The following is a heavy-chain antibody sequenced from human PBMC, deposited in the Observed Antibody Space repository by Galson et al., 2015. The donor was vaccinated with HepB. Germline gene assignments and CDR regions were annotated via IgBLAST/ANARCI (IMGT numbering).Heavy chain of an antibody. D-gene: IGHD2-2*02. J-gene: IGHJ6*02. CDR1: GFTFSSYW. V-gene: IGHV3-74*01. CDR2: INSDGSST. CDR3: ARSLVSAAIRYYYYGMDV. Sequence: SLRLSCAASGFTFSSYWMHWVRQAPGKGLVWVSRINSDGSSTSYADSVKGRFTISRDNAKNTLYLQMNSLRAEDTAVYCCARSLVSAAIRYYYYGMDVWGQGTTVTVSS.